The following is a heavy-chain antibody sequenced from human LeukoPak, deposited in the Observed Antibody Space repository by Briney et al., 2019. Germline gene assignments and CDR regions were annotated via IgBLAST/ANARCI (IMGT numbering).Heavy chain of an antibody. Sequence: SSETLSLTCAVYGGSFSGYYWSWIRQPPGKGLEWIGEINHSGSTNYNPSLKSRVTISVDTSKNQFSLKLNSVTAADTAVYYCARGSRGYSGYAGYWGQGTLVTVSS. J-gene: IGHJ4*02. CDR2: INHSGST. V-gene: IGHV4-34*01. CDR1: GGSFSGYY. CDR3: ARGSRGYSGYAGY. D-gene: IGHD5-12*01.